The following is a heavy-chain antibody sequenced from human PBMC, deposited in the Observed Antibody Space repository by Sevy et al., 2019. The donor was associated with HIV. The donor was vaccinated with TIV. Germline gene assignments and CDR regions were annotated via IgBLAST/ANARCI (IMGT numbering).Heavy chain of an antibody. CDR1: GFTFSSYA. V-gene: IGHV3-23*01. CDR2: ISGGGGST. D-gene: IGHD3-10*01. Sequence: GGSLRLSCAASGFTFSSYAMSWVRQAPGKGLEWVSAISGGGGSTYYADSVKGRFTISRDNSKNTLYLQMNSLRAEDTAVYYCAKDPVGSAKPVGSFDYWGQGTLVTVSS. CDR3: AKDPVGSAKPVGSFDY. J-gene: IGHJ4*02.